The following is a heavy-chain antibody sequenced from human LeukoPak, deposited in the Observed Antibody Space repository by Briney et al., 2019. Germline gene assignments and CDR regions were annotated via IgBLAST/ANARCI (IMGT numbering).Heavy chain of an antibody. CDR1: GGSFSGYY. CDR3: ARGLGDSSGYYFDY. Sequence: SETLSLTCAVYGGSFSGYYWSWIRQPPGKGLEWIGEINHSGSTNYNPSLKSRVTISVGTSKNQFSLKLSSVTAADTAVYYCARGLGDSSGYYFDYWGQGTLVTVSS. V-gene: IGHV4-34*01. J-gene: IGHJ4*02. D-gene: IGHD3-22*01. CDR2: INHSGST.